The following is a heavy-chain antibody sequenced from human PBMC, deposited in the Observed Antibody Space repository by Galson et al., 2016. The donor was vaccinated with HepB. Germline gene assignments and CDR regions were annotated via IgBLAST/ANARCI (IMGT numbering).Heavy chain of an antibody. D-gene: IGHD2-21*02. Sequence: TLSLTCSVSGGSILSGGYYWGWIRQHPGKGLEWIGYIFHREDTYYNPSLRSRLSISVDTSKNKASLKPTFVTAADTAVYYCARSAYCGGYCNVEYWGQGTLVTVSS. V-gene: IGHV4-31*03. CDR2: IFHREDT. CDR1: GGSILSGGYY. J-gene: IGHJ4*02. CDR3: ARSAYCGGYCNVEY.